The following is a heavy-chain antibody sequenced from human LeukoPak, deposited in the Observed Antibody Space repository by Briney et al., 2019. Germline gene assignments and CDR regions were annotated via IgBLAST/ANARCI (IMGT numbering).Heavy chain of an antibody. CDR2: ISYDGSNK. Sequence: GGPLRLSCAASGFTFSSYAMHWVRQAPGKGLEWVAVISYDGSNKYYADSVKGRFTISRDNSKNTLYLQMNSLRAEDTAVYYCARNLVVPAAAMGLSGLGAFGYWGQGTLVTVSS. J-gene: IGHJ4*02. CDR1: GFTFSSYA. V-gene: IGHV3-30*01. CDR3: ARNLVVPAAAMGLSGLGAFGY. D-gene: IGHD2-2*01.